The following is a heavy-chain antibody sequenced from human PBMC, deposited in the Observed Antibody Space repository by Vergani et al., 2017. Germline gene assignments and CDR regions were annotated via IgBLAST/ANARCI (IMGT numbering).Heavy chain of an antibody. V-gene: IGHV4-34*01. CDR2: INHSGST. Sequence: QVQLQQWGAGLLKPSETLSPTCAVYGGSFSGYYWSWIRQPPGKGLEWIGEINHSGSTNYNPSLKSRVTISVDTSKNQFSLKLSSVTAADTAVYYCAGVDNYFDYWGQGTLVTVSS. CDR3: AGVDNYFDY. CDR1: GGSFSGYY. J-gene: IGHJ4*02. D-gene: IGHD3-22*01.